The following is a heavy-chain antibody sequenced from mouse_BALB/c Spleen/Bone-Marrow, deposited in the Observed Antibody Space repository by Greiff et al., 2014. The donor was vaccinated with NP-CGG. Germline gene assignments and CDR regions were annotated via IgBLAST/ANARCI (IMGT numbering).Heavy chain of an antibody. J-gene: IGHJ3*01. CDR2: IYPGSGNT. CDR1: GYTFTDYY. Sequence: QVQLQQSXAELARPGASVKLSCKASGYTFTDYYINWVKQRTGQGLEWIGEIYPGSGNTYYNEKFKGKATLTADKSSSTAYMQLSSLTSEDSAVYFCARREYGNGGFAYWGQGTLVTVSA. V-gene: IGHV1-77*01. CDR3: ARREYGNGGFAY. D-gene: IGHD2-10*02.